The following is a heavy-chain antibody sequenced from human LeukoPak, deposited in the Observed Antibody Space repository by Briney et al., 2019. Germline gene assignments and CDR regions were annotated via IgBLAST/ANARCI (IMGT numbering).Heavy chain of an antibody. V-gene: IGHV4-39*07. CDR1: GGSISSSSYY. Sequence: PSETLSLTCTVSGGSISSSSYYWGWIRQPPGKGLEWIGSIYYSGSTYYNPSLKSRVTISVDTSKNQFSLKLSSVTAADTAVYYCARGESYITGTTGTDFDYWGQGTLVTVSS. D-gene: IGHD1-20*01. CDR2: IYYSGST. CDR3: ARGESYITGTTGTDFDY. J-gene: IGHJ4*02.